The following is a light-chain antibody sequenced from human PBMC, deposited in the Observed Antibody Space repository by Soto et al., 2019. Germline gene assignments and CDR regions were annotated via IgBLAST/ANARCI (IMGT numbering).Light chain of an antibody. J-gene: IGLJ1*01. CDR3: CSYAGSYTYV. CDR2: DVS. Sequence: QSVLTRPGSVSGSPGQSVTISCTGTSSDVGGYNYVSWYQQHPGKGPKLMIYDVSERPSGVPDRFSGSKSGTTASLTISGLQAEDEADYYCCSYAGSYTYVFGTGTRSPS. V-gene: IGLV2-11*01. CDR1: SSDVGGYNY.